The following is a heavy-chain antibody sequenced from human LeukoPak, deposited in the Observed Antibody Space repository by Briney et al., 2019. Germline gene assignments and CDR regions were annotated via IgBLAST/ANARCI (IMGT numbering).Heavy chain of an antibody. J-gene: IGHJ4*02. V-gene: IGHV4-34*01. CDR1: GGFFSGYY. Sequence: PSETLSLTCAVYGGFFSGYYWSWIRQPPGKGLEWIGEINHSGSTNYNPSLKSRVAISVDTSKNQFSLKLSSVTAADTAVYYCARGSYDSSGYEFGTASTGGQGTLVTVSS. CDR3: ARGSYDSSGYEFGTAST. D-gene: IGHD3-22*01. CDR2: INHSGST.